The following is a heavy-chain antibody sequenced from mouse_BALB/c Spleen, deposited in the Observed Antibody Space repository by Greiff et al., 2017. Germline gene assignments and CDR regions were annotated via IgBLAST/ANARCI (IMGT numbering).Heavy chain of an antibody. CDR2: ISNGGGST. CDR1: GFTFSSYT. CDR3: ARPYGNYGWFAD. J-gene: IGHJ3*01. Sequence: EVMLVESGGGLVQPGGSLKLSCAASGFTFSSYTMSWVRQTPEKRLEWVAYISNGGGSTYYPDTVKGRFTISRDNAKNTLYLQMSSLKSEDTAMYYCARPYGNYGWFADWGQGTLVTVSA. D-gene: IGHD2-1*01. V-gene: IGHV5-12-2*01.